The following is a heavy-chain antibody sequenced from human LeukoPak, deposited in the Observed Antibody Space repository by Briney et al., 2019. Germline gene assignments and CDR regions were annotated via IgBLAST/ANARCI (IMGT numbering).Heavy chain of an antibody. Sequence: GGSLRLSCAASGFTFSDYYMSWIRQAPGKGLEWVSYISSSGSTIYYADSVKGRFTISRDNSKNTLYLQMNSLRAEDTAVYYCAKPHCSSTSCHGGAFDIWGQGTMVTVSS. V-gene: IGHV3-11*01. CDR1: GFTFSDYY. CDR3: AKPHCSSTSCHGGAFDI. CDR2: ISSSGSTI. J-gene: IGHJ3*02. D-gene: IGHD2-2*01.